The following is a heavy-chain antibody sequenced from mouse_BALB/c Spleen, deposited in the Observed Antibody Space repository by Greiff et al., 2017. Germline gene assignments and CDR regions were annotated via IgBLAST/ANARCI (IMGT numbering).Heavy chain of an antibody. CDR2: ISYDGSN. J-gene: IGHJ2*01. D-gene: IGHD5-5*01. CDR3: ARGDYRFDY. CDR1: GYSITSGYY. Sequence: DVHLVESGPGLVKPSQSLSLTCSVTGYSITSGYYWNWIRQFPGNKLEWMGYISYDGSNNYNPSLKNRISITRDTSKNQFFLKLNSVTTEDTATYYCARGDYRFDYWGQGTTLTVSS. V-gene: IGHV3-6*02.